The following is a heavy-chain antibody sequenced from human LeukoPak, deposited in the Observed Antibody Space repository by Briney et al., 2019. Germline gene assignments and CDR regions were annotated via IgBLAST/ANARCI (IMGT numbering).Heavy chain of an antibody. D-gene: IGHD3-22*01. CDR2: IYYSGST. V-gene: IGHV4-59*01. Sequence: PSETLSLTCTVSGGSISSYYWSWIRQPPGKGLEWIGYIYYSGSTNYNPSLKSRVTISVDTSKNQFSLKLSSVTAADTAVYYCARHYDSSGYYSGWFDPWGQGTLVTVSS. CDR3: ARHYDSSGYYSGWFDP. CDR1: GGSISSYY. J-gene: IGHJ5*02.